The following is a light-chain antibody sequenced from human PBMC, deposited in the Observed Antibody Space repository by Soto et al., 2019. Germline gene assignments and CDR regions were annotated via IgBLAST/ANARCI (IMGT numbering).Light chain of an antibody. CDR1: QSVSSNY. CDR3: QQYGGSPVT. J-gene: IGKJ4*01. Sequence: EIVLTQSPGTLSLSPGEGATLSCRVSQSVSSNYLAWYHHKPGQAPRLLIYGASNRATVVPDRFSGSGSGTDFTLTISRLEAEDFAIYYCQQYGGSPVTFGGGTKVEIK. V-gene: IGKV3-20*01. CDR2: GAS.